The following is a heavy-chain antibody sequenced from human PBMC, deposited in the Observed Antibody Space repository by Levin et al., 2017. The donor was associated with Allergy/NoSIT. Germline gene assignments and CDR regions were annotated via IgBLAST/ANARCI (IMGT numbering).Heavy chain of an antibody. J-gene: IGHJ4*02. V-gene: IGHV3-33*01. CDR2: IWFDGSRK. CDR1: GFIFTSYG. CDR3: ARLGSSWSLDY. D-gene: IGHD6-13*01. Sequence: GESLKISCAASGFIFTSYGMNWVRQAPGKGLEWVAVIWFDGSRKYYADSVKGRFTISRDDSKDTMYLQMNSLRAEDTALYYCARLGSSWSLDYWGQGTLVTVSS.